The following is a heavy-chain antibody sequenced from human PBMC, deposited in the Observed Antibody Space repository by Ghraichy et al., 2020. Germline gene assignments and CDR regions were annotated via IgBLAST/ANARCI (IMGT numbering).Heavy chain of an antibody. CDR3: ARDIVVVPAASLYYYGMDV. Sequence: ESLNISCKASGYTFTSYGISWVRQAPGQGLEWMGWISAYNGNTNYAQKLQGRVTMTTDTSTSTAYMELRSLRSDDTAVYYCARDIVVVPAASLYYYGMDVWGQGTTVT. J-gene: IGHJ6*02. V-gene: IGHV1-18*01. CDR2: ISAYNGNT. D-gene: IGHD2-2*01. CDR1: GYTFTSYG.